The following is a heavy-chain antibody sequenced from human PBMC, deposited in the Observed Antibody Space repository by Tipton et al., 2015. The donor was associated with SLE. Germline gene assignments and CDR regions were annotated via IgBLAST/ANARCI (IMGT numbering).Heavy chain of an antibody. J-gene: IGHJ3*02. CDR1: GFNLGTYW. D-gene: IGHD3-10*01. CDR2: IKQDGGEK. V-gene: IGHV3-7*01. Sequence: GSLRLSCTDSGFNLGTYWMGWVRQAPGKGLEWVANIKQDGGEKYYMDSVKGRVTISRDNAKNTLYLQMVSLRVEDTAVYYCARAPLYGSSDAFDIWGQGTMVTVSS. CDR3: ARAPLYGSSDAFDI.